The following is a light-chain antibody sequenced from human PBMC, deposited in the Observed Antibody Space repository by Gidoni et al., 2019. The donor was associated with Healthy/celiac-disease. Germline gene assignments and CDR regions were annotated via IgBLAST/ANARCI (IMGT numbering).Light chain of an antibody. CDR3: QQYNSFPFT. V-gene: IGKV1-5*03. J-gene: IGKJ3*01. CDR2: KAS. Sequence: IQMTQSPSTLSASVGDRVTITCRASQSISSWLAWYQQKPGKAPKLLIYKASSLQSGVPSRFSGSGSGTDFTGTEFTLTISSLQHDDFATYYCQQYNSFPFTFGPGTKVDIK. CDR1: QSISSW.